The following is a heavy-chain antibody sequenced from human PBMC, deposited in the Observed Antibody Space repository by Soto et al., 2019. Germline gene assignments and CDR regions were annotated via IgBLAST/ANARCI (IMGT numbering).Heavy chain of an antibody. J-gene: IGHJ4*02. D-gene: IGHD3-9*01. V-gene: IGHV4-59*01. CDR1: GGSISSYY. Sequence: QVQLQESGPGLVKPSETLSLTCTVSGGSISSYYWSWIRQPPGKGLEWIGYIYYSGSTNYNPSLKSRVTISVDTSKNQFSLKLSSVTAADTAVYYCARVLRYFDWFDERERYYFDYWGQGTLVTVSS. CDR3: ARVLRYFDWFDERERYYFDY. CDR2: IYYSGST.